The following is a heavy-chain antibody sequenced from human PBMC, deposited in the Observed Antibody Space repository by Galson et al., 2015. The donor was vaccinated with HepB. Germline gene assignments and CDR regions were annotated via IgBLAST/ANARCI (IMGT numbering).Heavy chain of an antibody. CDR2: ISYDGSNK. Sequence: SLRLSCAASGFTFSSYGMHWVRQAPGKGLEWVAVISYDGSNKYYADSVKGRFTTSRDNSKNTLYLQMNSLRAEDTAVYYCAKIYVGYDSSGYGIFDYWGQGTLVTVSS. J-gene: IGHJ4*02. CDR1: GFTFSSYG. V-gene: IGHV3-30*18. D-gene: IGHD3-22*01. CDR3: AKIYVGYDSSGYGIFDY.